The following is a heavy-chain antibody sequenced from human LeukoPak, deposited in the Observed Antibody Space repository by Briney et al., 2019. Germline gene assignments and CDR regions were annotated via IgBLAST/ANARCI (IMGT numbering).Heavy chain of an antibody. Sequence: GGSLRLSCAASGFTFSNAWMSWVRQAPGKGLEWVGRIKSKTDGGTTDYAAPVKGGFTISRDDSKNTLYLQMNSLKTEDTAVYYCLPIFGVVTVPWGQGTLVTVSS. V-gene: IGHV3-15*01. J-gene: IGHJ5*02. CDR2: IKSKTDGGTT. CDR1: GFTFSNAW. CDR3: LPIFGVVTVP. D-gene: IGHD3-3*01.